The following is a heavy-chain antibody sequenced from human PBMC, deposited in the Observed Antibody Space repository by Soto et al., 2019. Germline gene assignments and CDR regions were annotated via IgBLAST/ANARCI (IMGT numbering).Heavy chain of an antibody. V-gene: IGHV3-7*03. Sequence: EVQLVQSGGGLVQPGGSLRLSCVGSGFTFTDFYMNWVRQAPGKGLEWVANIRPDGTETNYVESVRGRFTTSRDNAKNSLFLQMNGLRADDTALYYWAVWGGHDYNYWGQGMLVTVSS. CDR1: GFTFTDFY. D-gene: IGHD4-4*01. CDR3: AVWGGHDYNY. J-gene: IGHJ4*02. CDR2: IRPDGTET.